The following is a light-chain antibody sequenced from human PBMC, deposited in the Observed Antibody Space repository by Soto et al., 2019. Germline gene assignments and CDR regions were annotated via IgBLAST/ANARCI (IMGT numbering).Light chain of an antibody. Sequence: QSALTQPRSVSGSPGQSGTLSCSGSDSDVGGYDFVACYQEHPGKAPKLIIYDVSKWPSGVPDRYSGSKSGNTASLTISGLQAEDEADYYCGSFAGTYTVVFAGG. V-gene: IGLV2-11*01. J-gene: IGLJ2*01. CDR3: GSFAGTYTVV. CDR1: DSDVGGYDF. CDR2: DVS.